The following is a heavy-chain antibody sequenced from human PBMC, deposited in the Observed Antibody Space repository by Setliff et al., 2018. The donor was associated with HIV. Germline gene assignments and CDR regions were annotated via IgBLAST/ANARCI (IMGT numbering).Heavy chain of an antibody. V-gene: IGHV1-69*10. J-gene: IGHJ4*02. CDR1: GGTFSSYA. D-gene: IGHD5-12*01. CDR3: ASGYDMAYSDY. Sequence: SVKVSCKASGGTFSSYAISWVRQAPGQGLEWMGGIIPILGIANYAQKFQGRVTITADKSTSTAYMELSSLRSEDTAVYYCASGYDMAYSDYRGQGTLVTVSS. CDR2: IIPILGIA.